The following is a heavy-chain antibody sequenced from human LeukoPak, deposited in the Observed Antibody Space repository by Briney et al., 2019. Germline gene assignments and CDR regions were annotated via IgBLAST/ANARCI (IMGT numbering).Heavy chain of an antibody. CDR1: GFTFRNYW. J-gene: IGHJ4*02. CDR3: ARVRGDYYFDY. D-gene: IGHD3-10*01. V-gene: IGHV3-7*05. CDR2: INQDGSEK. Sequence: GGSLRLSCAASGFTFRNYWMTWVRQAPGKGLEWVANINQDGSEKYYVDSLRGRFTISRDNAKNLLYLQMNSLRPEDTAVYHCARVRGDYYFDYWGQGTLVTDSS.